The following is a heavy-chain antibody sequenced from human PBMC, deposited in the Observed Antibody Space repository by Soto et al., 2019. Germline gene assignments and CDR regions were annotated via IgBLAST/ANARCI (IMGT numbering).Heavy chain of an antibody. V-gene: IGHV4-59*01. CDR1: GGTICSYY. CDR2: IYYSGIT. J-gene: IGHJ6*02. D-gene: IGHD2-2*01. CDR3: ARDPNIVLVPAALRSYYYYYGMDV. Sequence: SETLSLTCTVSGGTICSYYGSWIRQTPGKGLEWIGYIYYSGITDYNPSLKSRVTISVDTSKSQFSLKLSSVTAADTAVYYCARDPNIVLVPAALRSYYYYYGMDVWGQGTTVTVSS.